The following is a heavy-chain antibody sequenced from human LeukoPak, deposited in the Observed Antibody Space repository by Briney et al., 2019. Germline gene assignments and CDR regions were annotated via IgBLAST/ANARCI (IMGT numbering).Heavy chain of an antibody. J-gene: IGHJ4*02. CDR3: ARPRGRGDYDY. D-gene: IGHD3-10*01. V-gene: IGHV4-59*08. Sequence: SETLSLTCTVSGGSISSYYWSWIRQPPGKGLEWIGYIYYSGSTNYNPSLKSRVTISVDTSKNQFSLKLSSVTAADTAVYYCARPRGRGDYDYWGQGTLVTVSS. CDR1: GGSISSYY. CDR2: IYYSGST.